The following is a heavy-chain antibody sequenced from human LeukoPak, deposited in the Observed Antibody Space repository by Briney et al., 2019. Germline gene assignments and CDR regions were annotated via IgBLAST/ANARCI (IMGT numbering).Heavy chain of an antibody. CDR2: INPDSGGT. V-gene: IGHV1-2*06. J-gene: IGHJ4*02. Sequence: ASVKVSCKASGYTFTAYFMHWVRQAPGQGLEWMGRINPDSGGTSYAQKFQGRVTMTRDTSISTAYMELGSLRSDDTAVYYCAKESSFGFDYWGQGTLVTVSS. CDR1: GYTFTAYF. CDR3: AKESSFGFDY. D-gene: IGHD3-3*01.